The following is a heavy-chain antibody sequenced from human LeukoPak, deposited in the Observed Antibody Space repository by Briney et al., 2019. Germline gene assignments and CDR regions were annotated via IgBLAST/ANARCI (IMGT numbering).Heavy chain of an antibody. CDR3: ARATGIAVAGDKCDY. V-gene: IGHV1-18*01. Sequence: ASVKVSCKASGYTFTSYGISWVRQAPGQGLEWMGWISAYNGNTNYAQKLQGRVTMTTDTSTSTAYMELRSLRSGETAVYYCARATGIAVAGDKCDYWGQGTLVTVSS. CDR2: ISAYNGNT. CDR1: GYTFTSYG. J-gene: IGHJ4*02. D-gene: IGHD6-19*01.